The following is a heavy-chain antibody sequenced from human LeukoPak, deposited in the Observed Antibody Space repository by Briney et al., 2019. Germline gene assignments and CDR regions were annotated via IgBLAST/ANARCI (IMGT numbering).Heavy chain of an antibody. CDR1: GCSFTSYW. CDR2: IYPGDSDT. Sequence: GGSLQISCKGSGCSFTSYWIGWGRQLSGKGLEWRGIIYPGDSDTTYSPSFQGQVTISVDKSVTTAYLQWSSLKASDTGMYYCARLSGYSSWYHYFDYWGQGTLVTVSS. CDR3: ARLSGYSSWYHYFDY. J-gene: IGHJ4*02. D-gene: IGHD6-13*01. V-gene: IGHV5-51*01.